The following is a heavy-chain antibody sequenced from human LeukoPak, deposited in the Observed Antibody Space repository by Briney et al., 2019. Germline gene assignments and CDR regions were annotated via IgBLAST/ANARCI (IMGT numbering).Heavy chain of an antibody. Sequence: GGSLRLSCAASGFTFSTYAMSWVSQAQGKGLEWVSNISGSATGGNTSYADSVKGRFTISRDNSKNTLFLQITILTAEDTAVYYCTKKSPYGGVDYWGQGTLVTFSS. CDR2: ISGSATGGNT. V-gene: IGHV3-23*01. CDR3: TKKSPYGGVDY. J-gene: IGHJ4*02. D-gene: IGHD4-23*01. CDR1: GFTFSTYA.